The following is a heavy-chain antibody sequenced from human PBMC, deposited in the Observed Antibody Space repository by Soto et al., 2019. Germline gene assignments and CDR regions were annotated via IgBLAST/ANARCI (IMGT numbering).Heavy chain of an antibody. CDR1: GGSISSYY. CDR2: IYYSGST. D-gene: IGHD3-22*01. Sequence: QVQLQESGPGLVKPSETLSLTCTVSGGSISSYYWSWIRQPPGKGLEWIGNIYYSGSTNYNPSLKSRVTISVDTSKNQFSLKLSSVTAADTAVYYCARLGHVYYYDSSGYREYFQHWGQGTLVTVSS. V-gene: IGHV4-59*01. CDR3: ARLGHVYYYDSSGYREYFQH. J-gene: IGHJ1*01.